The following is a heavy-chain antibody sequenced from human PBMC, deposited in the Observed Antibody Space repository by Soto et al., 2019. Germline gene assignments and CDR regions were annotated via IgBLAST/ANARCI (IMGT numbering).Heavy chain of an antibody. Sequence: EVQLLESGGGLVQPGGSLRLSCAASGFTFTSYAMCWVRQAPGKGLEWVSSISVSGDRTFYADSVKGRFTISRDNSRNTLHLQMNSLRAEGTAVYYCAKYGDSISRNKPLGYWGQGTLVTVSS. D-gene: IGHD3-22*01. CDR2: ISVSGDRT. CDR1: GFTFTSYA. J-gene: IGHJ4*02. V-gene: IGHV3-23*01. CDR3: AKYGDSISRNKPLGY.